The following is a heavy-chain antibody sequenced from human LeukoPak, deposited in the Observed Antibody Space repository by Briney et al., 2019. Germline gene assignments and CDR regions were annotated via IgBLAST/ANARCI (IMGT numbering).Heavy chain of an antibody. J-gene: IGHJ5*02. CDR3: ARDHQRLVLKNWFDP. V-gene: IGHV1-18*01. CDR2: INPNNGNT. D-gene: IGHD6-13*01. CDR1: GYTFTGYY. Sequence: ASVKASCKASGYTFTGYYMHWVRQAPGQGLEWMGWINPNNGNTNYAQKLQGRVTMTTDTSTSTAYMELRSLRSDDTAVYYCARDHQRLVLKNWFDPWGQGTLVTVSS.